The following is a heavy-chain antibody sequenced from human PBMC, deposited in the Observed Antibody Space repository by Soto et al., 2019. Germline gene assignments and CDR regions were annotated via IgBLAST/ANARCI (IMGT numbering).Heavy chain of an antibody. J-gene: IGHJ4*02. CDR2: ISRGGRNA. D-gene: IGHD3-22*01. CDR3: AKDMARSPSSGYDD. CDR1: GFSFSSYA. V-gene: IGHV3-23*01. Sequence: PGGSLRLSCAASGFSFSSYAMTWVRQTPGKRLEWVSAISRGGRNAYYVDSVKGRFTISRDNSKNTLYLQMNSLRAEDTAVYYWAKDMARSPSSGYDDWGQGNPVTVSS.